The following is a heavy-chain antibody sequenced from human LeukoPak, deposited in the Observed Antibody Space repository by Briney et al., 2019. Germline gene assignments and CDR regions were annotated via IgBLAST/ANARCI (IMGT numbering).Heavy chain of an antibody. Sequence: GGSLRLSCAASGFTFSSYAMSWVRQAPGKGLELVSAISGSGGSTFYADSVKGRFTISRDNSKNTLYLQMNSLRAEDTAVYYCAKHWDERDCSSTSCFNDAFDIWGQGTMVTVSS. CDR1: GFTFSSYA. CDR2: ISGSGGST. D-gene: IGHD2-2*01. CDR3: AKHWDERDCSSTSCFNDAFDI. J-gene: IGHJ3*02. V-gene: IGHV3-23*01.